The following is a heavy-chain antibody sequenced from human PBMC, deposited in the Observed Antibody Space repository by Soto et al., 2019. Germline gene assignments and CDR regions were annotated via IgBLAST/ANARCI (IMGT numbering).Heavy chain of an antibody. J-gene: IGHJ3*02. CDR2: IYYSGST. CDR1: GGSISSGGYY. V-gene: IGHV4-31*03. Sequence: QVQLQESGPGLVKPSQTLSLTCTVSGGSISSGGYYWSWIRQHPGKGLEGIGYIYYSGSTYYNPSLKGRVTISVDTSKNQFALKLSSVTAADTAVYYCARQRIVGATHPDAFDIWGQGTMVTVSS. CDR3: ARQRIVGATHPDAFDI. D-gene: IGHD1-26*01.